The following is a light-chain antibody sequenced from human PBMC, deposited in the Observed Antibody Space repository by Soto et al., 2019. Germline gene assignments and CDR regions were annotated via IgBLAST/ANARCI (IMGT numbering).Light chain of an antibody. Sequence: NFMLTQPHSVSESPGKTVTISCTRSSGSIASNYVQWYQQRPGSAPTPVIYEDNERPSGVPDRFSASTSGTSASLAITGLQAEDEGDYYCQSYDSTLSARYVFGTGTQLTVL. CDR1: SGSIASNY. J-gene: IGLJ1*01. CDR2: EDN. CDR3: QSYDSTLSARYV. V-gene: IGLV6-57*04.